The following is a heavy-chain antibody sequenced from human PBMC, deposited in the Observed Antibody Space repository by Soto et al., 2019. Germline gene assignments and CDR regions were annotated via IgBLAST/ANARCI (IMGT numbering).Heavy chain of an antibody. D-gene: IGHD3-3*01. V-gene: IGHV4-30-2*01. J-gene: IGHJ5*02. CDR2: IYHSGST. CDR3: ASAAFYYDFWSGYYTEYNWFDP. Sequence: SETLSLTCAVSGSSISSGGYSWSWLRQPPGKGLEWIGYIYHSGSTYYNPSLKSRVTISVDRSKNQFSLKLSSVTAADTAVYYCASAAFYYDFWSGYYTEYNWFDPWGQGTLVTVSS. CDR1: GSSISSGGYS.